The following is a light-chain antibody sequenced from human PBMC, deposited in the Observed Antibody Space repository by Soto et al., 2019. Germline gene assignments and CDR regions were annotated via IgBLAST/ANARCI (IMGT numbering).Light chain of an antibody. CDR2: DAS. CDR1: QSLSSSY. Sequence: EIVLTQSPGTLSLSPGERATLSCRASQSLSSSYLAWYQQKPGQAPRLLIYDASSRATGIPDRFSGSGSGTDFTLSMSRVEPEDYAVYYCQQYGSAPLTFGGGTKVELK. CDR3: QQYGSAPLT. V-gene: IGKV3-20*01. J-gene: IGKJ4*01.